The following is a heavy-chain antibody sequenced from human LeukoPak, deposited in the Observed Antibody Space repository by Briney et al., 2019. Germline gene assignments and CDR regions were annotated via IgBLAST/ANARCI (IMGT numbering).Heavy chain of an antibody. J-gene: IGHJ4*02. Sequence: SETLSLTCTVSGYSISSGYYWGWIRQPPGKGLEWIGSIYHSGSTNYNPSLKSRVTISVDTSKNQFSLKLSSVTAADTAVYYCARDQVEENGYNSGSLDYWGQGTLVTVSS. CDR3: ARDQVEENGYNSGSLDY. D-gene: IGHD5-24*01. V-gene: IGHV4-38-2*02. CDR2: IYHSGST. CDR1: GYSISSGYY.